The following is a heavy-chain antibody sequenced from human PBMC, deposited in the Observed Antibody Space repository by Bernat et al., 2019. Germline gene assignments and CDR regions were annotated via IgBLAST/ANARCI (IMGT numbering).Heavy chain of an antibody. J-gene: IGHJ6*02. CDR1: GFTFSSYA. CDR3: AKDLSTVATYCYYYGVVV. CDR2: ISGCGGST. Sequence: EVQLLESGGGLVQPGGSLRLSCAASGFTFSSYAMSWVRQAPGKGLEWVSAISGCGGSTYYADSVKGRVTISRDNSKNPLYLQMNSLRAEDTAVYYCAKDLSTVATYCYYYGVVVWGQGTTVTVSS. V-gene: IGHV3-23*01. D-gene: IGHD4-17*01.